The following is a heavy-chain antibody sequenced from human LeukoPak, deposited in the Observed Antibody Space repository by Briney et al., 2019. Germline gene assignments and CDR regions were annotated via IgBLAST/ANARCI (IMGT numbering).Heavy chain of an antibody. D-gene: IGHD3-10*01. CDR3: ARDLKSRFGELFRPLAYFDY. V-gene: IGHV4-30-4*08. Sequence: SETLSLTCTVSGGSISSGDYYWSWIRQPPGKGLEWIGYIYYSGSTYYNPSLKSRVTISVDTSKNQFSLKLSSVTAADTAVYYCARDLKSRFGELFRPLAYFDYWGQGTLVTVSS. J-gene: IGHJ4*02. CDR2: IYYSGST. CDR1: GGSISSGDYY.